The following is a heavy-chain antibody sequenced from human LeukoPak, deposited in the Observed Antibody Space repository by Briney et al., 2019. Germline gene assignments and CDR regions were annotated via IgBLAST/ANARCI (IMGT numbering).Heavy chain of an antibody. CDR2: IYPGGSDT. Sequence: GESLKISCKGSGYSFTSYWIGWVRQMPGKGLEWMGIIYPGGSDTRYSPSFQGQVTISADKSISTAYLQWSSLKASDTAMYYCARAARFYGSGSYPDYWGQGTLVTVSS. CDR1: GYSFTSYW. J-gene: IGHJ4*02. CDR3: ARAARFYGSGSYPDY. D-gene: IGHD3-10*01. V-gene: IGHV5-51*01.